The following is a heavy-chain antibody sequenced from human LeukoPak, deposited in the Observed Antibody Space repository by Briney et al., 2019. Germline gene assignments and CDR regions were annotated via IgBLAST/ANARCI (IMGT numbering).Heavy chain of an antibody. Sequence: PSETLSLTCAVYGGSFSGYYWSWIRQPPGKGLEWIGEINHSGSTNYNPSLKSRVTISVDTSKNQFSLKPSSVTAADTAVYYCARLVVPAASFDYWGQGTLVTVSS. CDR2: INHSGST. V-gene: IGHV4-34*01. CDR3: ARLVVPAASFDY. CDR1: GGSFSGYY. D-gene: IGHD2-2*01. J-gene: IGHJ4*02.